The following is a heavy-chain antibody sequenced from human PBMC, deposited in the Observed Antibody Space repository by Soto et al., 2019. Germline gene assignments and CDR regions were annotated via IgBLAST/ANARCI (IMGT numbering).Heavy chain of an antibody. CDR1: GFSFSTYA. CDR2: ISAGGGNT. V-gene: IGHV3-23*01. D-gene: IGHD2-2*01. J-gene: IGHJ5*02. CDR3: AKHAEYQRGSWVDP. Sequence: EVQLLESGGGLVQPGGSLRLSCAVSGFSFSTYAMSWVRQAPGKGLEWVSGISAGGGNTYYADSVRGPFTISRDNSKDKRYLQITNLSAEDTAFYHCAKHAEYQRGSWVDPWGQGTMVTVSS.